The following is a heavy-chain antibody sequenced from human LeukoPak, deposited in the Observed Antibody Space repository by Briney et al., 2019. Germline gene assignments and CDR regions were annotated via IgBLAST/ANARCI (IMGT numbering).Heavy chain of an antibody. CDR1: GGSISSSSYY. Sequence: PSETLSLTCTVSGGSISSSSYYWGWIRQPPGKGLEWIGSIYYSGSTYYNPSLKSRVTISVDTSKNQFSLKLSSVTAADTAVYYCARQLLVSHYYYYYMDVWGKGTTVTVSS. CDR3: ARQLLVSHYYYYYMDV. J-gene: IGHJ6*03. D-gene: IGHD3-10*01. V-gene: IGHV4-39*01. CDR2: IYYSGST.